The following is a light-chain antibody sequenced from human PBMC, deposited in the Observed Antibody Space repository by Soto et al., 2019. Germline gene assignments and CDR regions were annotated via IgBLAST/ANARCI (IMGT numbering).Light chain of an antibody. CDR1: HSVTTH. CDR2: DAS. V-gene: IGKV3-11*01. J-gene: IGKJ5*01. Sequence: IVWAKTPRPLSLSPGGRATLSLWASHSVTTHLAWFQQRPGQTPRLLIYDASTRAPGIPARFSGRGSGADFTLTISSLEPEDFAVYYCQQRSDSITFGQGTRLEIK. CDR3: QQRSDSIT.